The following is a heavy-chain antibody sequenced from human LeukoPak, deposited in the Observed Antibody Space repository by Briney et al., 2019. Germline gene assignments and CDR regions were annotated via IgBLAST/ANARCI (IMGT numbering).Heavy chain of an antibody. CDR2: IYYSGST. J-gene: IGHJ6*02. CDR1: GGSISSYY. Sequence: SETLSRTCTVSGGSISSYYWSWIRQPPGKGLEWIGYIYYSGSTNYNPSLKSRVTISVDTSKNQFSLKLSSVTAADTAVYYCARDRTYYYYGMDVWGQGTTVTVSS. CDR3: ARDRTYYYYGMDV. V-gene: IGHV4-59*01.